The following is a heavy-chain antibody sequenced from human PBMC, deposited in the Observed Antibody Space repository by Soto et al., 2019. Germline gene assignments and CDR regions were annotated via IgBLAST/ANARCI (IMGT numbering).Heavy chain of an antibody. V-gene: IGHV3-30*18. CDR2: TSYDGSNK. D-gene: IGHD2-15*01. CDR1: GFTFNRYG. J-gene: IGHJ5*02. CDR3: AKVRMGYCSSVGCYSADH. Sequence: GGSLRLSCAASGFTFNRYGRHWVRQAPGKGLEWVAATSYDGSNKYHADSVKGRFTISRDNSKNTLYLQMNSLRPEDTALYYCAKVRMGYCSSVGCYSADHWGQGTLVTVSS.